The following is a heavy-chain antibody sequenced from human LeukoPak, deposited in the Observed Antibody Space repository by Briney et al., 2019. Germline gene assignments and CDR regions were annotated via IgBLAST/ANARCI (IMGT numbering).Heavy chain of an antibody. V-gene: IGHV4-30-4*01. J-gene: IGHJ4*02. Sequence: SETLSLTCTVSGGSISSGDYYWSWIRQPPGKGLEWIGYIYYSGSTYYNPSLKSRVTISVDTSKNQFSLKLSSVTAADTAVYYCARLRVVGATLDYWGQGTLVTVSS. CDR3: ARLRVVGATLDY. CDR2: IYYSGST. D-gene: IGHD1-26*01. CDR1: GGSISSGDYY.